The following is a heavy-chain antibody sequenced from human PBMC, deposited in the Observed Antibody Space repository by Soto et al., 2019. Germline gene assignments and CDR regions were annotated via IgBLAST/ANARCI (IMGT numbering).Heavy chain of an antibody. D-gene: IGHD3-10*01. Sequence: ASVKVSCKASGYTFTGYYIHWVRQAPGQGLEWMGWVNPNFRGTNYAQKFQGWVTMTSDTSITTAYMELTRLKSDDTAVYYCTRTLYGGEGRWGMDVWGQGTTVTVYS. CDR1: GYTFTGYY. CDR3: TRTLYGGEGRWGMDV. CDR2: VNPNFRGT. J-gene: IGHJ6*02. V-gene: IGHV1-2*04.